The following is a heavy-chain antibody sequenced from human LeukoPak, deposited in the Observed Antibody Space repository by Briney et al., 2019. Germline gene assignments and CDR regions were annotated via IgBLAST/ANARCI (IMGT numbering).Heavy chain of an antibody. D-gene: IGHD2-21*02. CDR3: ARWGDGDVFDL. Sequence: GESLKTSCKVSGXSFTTYWIGWVRQMPGKGLEWMGNIYPGDSATRYSPSFQGQVTMSADKSINTAYVQWSTLKASDTAMYYCARWGDGDVFDLWGQGTMVTVSS. V-gene: IGHV5-51*01. J-gene: IGHJ3*01. CDR1: GXSFTTYW. CDR2: IYPGDSAT.